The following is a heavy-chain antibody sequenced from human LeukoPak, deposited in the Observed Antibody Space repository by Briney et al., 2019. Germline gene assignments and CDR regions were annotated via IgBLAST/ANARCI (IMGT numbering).Heavy chain of an antibody. D-gene: IGHD3-10*01. CDR3: ARDLPRTSGP. V-gene: IGHV3-74*01. Sequence: GGSLRLPCEASGFTFSSEWMNWVRKAPGRGLVWISHINSDGGSTHYGDSVKGRFTVSRDNAKNTLYLQMNSLRAEDTAVYYCARDLPRTSGPWGQGTLVTVSS. CDR2: INSDGGST. CDR1: GFTFSSEW. J-gene: IGHJ5*02.